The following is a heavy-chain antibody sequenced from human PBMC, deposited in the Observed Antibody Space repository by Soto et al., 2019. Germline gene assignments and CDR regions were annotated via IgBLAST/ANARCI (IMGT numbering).Heavy chain of an antibody. D-gene: IGHD4-17*01. J-gene: IGHJ3*02. CDR1: GDSVSSNSVA. Sequence: QTLSLTCAISGDSVSSNSVAWNWIRQSPSRGLDWLGRTYFRSKWYSDYAVSVKSRITINPDTSKNQFSLQLNSVTPEDTAVYYCAREGYDYGAGEHQSSDAFETWGQGAMVTVS. CDR2: TYFRSKWYS. V-gene: IGHV6-1*01. CDR3: AREGYDYGAGEHQSSDAFET.